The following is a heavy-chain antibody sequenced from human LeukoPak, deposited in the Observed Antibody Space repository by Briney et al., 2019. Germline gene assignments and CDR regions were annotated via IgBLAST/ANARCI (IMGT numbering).Heavy chain of an antibody. CDR3: ARSIRYCSGDSCS. D-gene: IGHD2-15*01. Sequence: ASVKVSCKAFGYTFTDYFVHWVRQAPGQGLEWMGWINPNTGGTSYAQRFQGRVTMTRDTSISTAYMELSRLTSDDTALYYCARSIRYCSGDSCSWGRGTLVTVSS. CDR1: GYTFTDYF. J-gene: IGHJ5*02. CDR2: INPNTGGT. V-gene: IGHV1-2*02.